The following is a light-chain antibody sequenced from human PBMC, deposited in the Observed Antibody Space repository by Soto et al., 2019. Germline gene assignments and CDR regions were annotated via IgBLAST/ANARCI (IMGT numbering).Light chain of an antibody. CDR2: GVS. J-gene: IGKJ1*01. CDR3: QQYDSSWT. CDR1: QSVPSNF. V-gene: IGKV3-20*01. Sequence: VLTQSPGTLSLSPGERATLSCRASQSVPSNFLAWYQQKPGQAPILVIYGVSRRATGIPDRFSGSGSGTDFTLTISRLEPEDFAVYYCQQYDSSWTFGQGTKVEIK.